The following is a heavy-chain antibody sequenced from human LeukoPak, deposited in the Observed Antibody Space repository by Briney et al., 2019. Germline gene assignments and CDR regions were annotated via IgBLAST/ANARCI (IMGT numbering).Heavy chain of an antibody. CDR3: ARDRLGFTYYDFWSGYYTPGNWFDP. V-gene: IGHV1-2*02. Sequence: ASVKVSCKASGYTFTGYYMHWVRQAPGQGLAWMGWINPNSGGTNYAQKFQGRVTMTRDTSISTAYMELSRLRSDDTAVYYCARDRLGFTYYDFWSGYYTPGNWFDPWGQGTLVTVSS. CDR2: INPNSGGT. J-gene: IGHJ5*02. D-gene: IGHD3-3*01. CDR1: GYTFTGYY.